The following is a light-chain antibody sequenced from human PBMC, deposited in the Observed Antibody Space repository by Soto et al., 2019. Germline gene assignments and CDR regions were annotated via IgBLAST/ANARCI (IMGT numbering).Light chain of an antibody. CDR2: KAS. CDR3: QQYNTYSWT. Sequence: DIQMTQFPSTLSASVGDRVTITCRASQSISNRLAWFQQKSGEAPNLLIHKASSLESGVRSRFSGSGSGTEFTLTISSLQPDDFATYYCQQYNTYSWTFGQGTKVEIK. J-gene: IGKJ1*01. CDR1: QSISNR. V-gene: IGKV1-5*03.